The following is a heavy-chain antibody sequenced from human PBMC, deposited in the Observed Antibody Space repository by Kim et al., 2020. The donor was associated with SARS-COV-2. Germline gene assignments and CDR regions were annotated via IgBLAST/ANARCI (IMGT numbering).Heavy chain of an antibody. CDR2: GSSS. D-gene: IGHD6-6*01. Sequence: GSSSKCANSVTGRFSISRDNANKSLALQMNSLTPEDTAVYYCVREPSNWGQGTLVTVSS. V-gene: IGHV3-11*01. J-gene: IGHJ4*02. CDR3: VREPSN.